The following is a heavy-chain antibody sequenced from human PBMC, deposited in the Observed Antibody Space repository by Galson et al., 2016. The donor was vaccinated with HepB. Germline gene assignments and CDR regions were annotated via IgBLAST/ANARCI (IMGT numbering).Heavy chain of an antibody. Sequence: PALVKPTQTLTLTCTLSGMSVSTRALRVSWIRQPPGKALEWLARTDWNDDKLYRTSLQTRLTIFTDTSKNQVVLRMSNMDPVDTATYYCARHGRGDYVSFDDWGQGTLVTVSS. CDR2: TDWNDDK. CDR1: GMSVSTRALR. D-gene: IGHD4-17*01. V-gene: IGHV2-70*04. J-gene: IGHJ4*02. CDR3: ARHGRGDYVSFDD.